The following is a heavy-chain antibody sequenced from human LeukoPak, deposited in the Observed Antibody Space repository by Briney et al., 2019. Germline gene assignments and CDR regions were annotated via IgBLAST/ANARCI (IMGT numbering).Heavy chain of an antibody. CDR3: TKYDYYDSSGYFYAGD. D-gene: IGHD3-22*01. CDR1: GDSISSGGYY. V-gene: IGHV4-31*03. Sequence: SQTLSLTCTVSGDSISSGGYYWSWIRQRPGEGLEWIGYIYYSGNTYYTPSLKSRVTISLDTSKNQFSLKLSLVTAADTAVYYCTKYDYYDSSGYFYAGDRGQGTLVTVSS. J-gene: IGHJ4*02. CDR2: IYYSGNT.